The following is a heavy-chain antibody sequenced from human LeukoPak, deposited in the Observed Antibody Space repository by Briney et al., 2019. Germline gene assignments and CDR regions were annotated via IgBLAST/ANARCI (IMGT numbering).Heavy chain of an antibody. Sequence: GGSVKVSCKASGYTSTSYGTSGGRDGPGQGLEWMGWISTYNGNTHYAQKLPGRVTMTPDTSTSTAYMELRSLRSDDTAVYYCARSSLAVAGSVFDYWGQGTLVTVSS. CDR2: ISTYNGNT. D-gene: IGHD6-19*01. J-gene: IGHJ4*02. V-gene: IGHV1-18*01. CDR1: GYTSTSYG. CDR3: ARSSLAVAGSVFDY.